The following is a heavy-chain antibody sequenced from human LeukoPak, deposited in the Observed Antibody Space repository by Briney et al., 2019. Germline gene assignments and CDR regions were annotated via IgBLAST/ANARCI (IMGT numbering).Heavy chain of an antibody. J-gene: IGHJ5*02. V-gene: IGHV4-4*07. CDR2: IYSSGDA. Sequence: PSETLSLTCTVSGGSISGYYWSWVRQPAGKGLEWIGRIYSSGDATYNPSLKSRVTMSVDTSKNQVSLKLTSVTAADTAVYYCTKEPDPWGQGTLVTVSS. CDR1: GGSISGYY. CDR3: TKEPDP.